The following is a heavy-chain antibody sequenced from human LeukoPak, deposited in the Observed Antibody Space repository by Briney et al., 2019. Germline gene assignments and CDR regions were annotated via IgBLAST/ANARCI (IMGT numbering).Heavy chain of an antibody. D-gene: IGHD3-10*01. CDR1: GFSVSSIY. V-gene: IGHV3-53*01. CDR2: ICSGGTT. J-gene: IGHJ4*02. CDR3: ARDMGFGDLMGY. Sequence: GGSLRLSCAASGFSVSSIYMSWVRQAPGKGLEWVAVICSGGTTYYADSVRGRFTISRDNSKNTLYLQMNSLRVEDTALYYCARDMGFGDLMGYWGQGTLVTVSS.